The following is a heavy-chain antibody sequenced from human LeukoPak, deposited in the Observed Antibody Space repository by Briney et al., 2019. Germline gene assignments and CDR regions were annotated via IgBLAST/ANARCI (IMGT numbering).Heavy chain of an antibody. J-gene: IGHJ4*02. CDR1: GYTFTGYY. CDR3: ARDLVGYSYGTLVAY. V-gene: IGHV1-2*02. CDR2: INPNSGGT. D-gene: IGHD5-18*01. Sequence: ASVTVSCKASGYTFTGYYMHWVRQAPGQGLEWMGWINPNSGGTNYAQKFQGRVTMTRDTSISTAYMELSRLRSDDTAVYYCARDLVGYSYGTLVAYWGQGTLVTVSS.